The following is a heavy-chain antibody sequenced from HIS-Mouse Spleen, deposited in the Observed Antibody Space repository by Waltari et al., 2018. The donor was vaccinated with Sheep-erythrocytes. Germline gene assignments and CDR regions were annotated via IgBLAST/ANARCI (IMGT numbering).Heavy chain of an antibody. CDR2: ISWNSGSI. J-gene: IGHJ4*02. CDR1: GFTFDYYA. Sequence: EVQLVESGGGLVQPGRSLRLSCAASGFTFDYYAMPWVRQAPGKGLEWVSGISWNSGSIGYADSVKGRFTISRDNAKNSLYLQMNSLRAEDTALYYCAKAPGRRRYYFDYWGQGTLVTVSS. V-gene: IGHV3-9*01. CDR3: AKAPGRRRYYFDY. D-gene: IGHD7-27*01.